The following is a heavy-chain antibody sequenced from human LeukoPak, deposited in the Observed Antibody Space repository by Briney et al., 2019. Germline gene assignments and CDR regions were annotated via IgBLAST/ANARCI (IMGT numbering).Heavy chain of an antibody. CDR1: GYTFTGYY. V-gene: IGHV1-2*02. J-gene: IGHJ5*02. CDR3: ARGDYYGSPKVVAA. Sequence: GASVKVSCKASGYTFTGYYLHWVRQAPGQGLEWMGWIHPNSGGTNYAQKFQGRVTMTRDTSISTAYIELNFLRSDDTAVFYCARGDYYGSPKVVAAWGQGTLVTVSS. CDR2: IHPNSGGT. D-gene: IGHD3-10*01.